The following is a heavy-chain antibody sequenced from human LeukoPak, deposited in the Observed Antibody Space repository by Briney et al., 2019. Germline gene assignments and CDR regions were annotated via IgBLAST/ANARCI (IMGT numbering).Heavy chain of an antibody. D-gene: IGHD2-2*01. V-gene: IGHV1-46*01. CDR1: GGTFSSYA. Sequence: ASVKVSCKASGGTFSSYAISWVRQAPGQGLEWMGIINPSGGSTSYAQKFQGRVTMTRDTSTSTVYMELSSLRSEDTAVYYCARVTRLGCSSTSCYRGDYYYGMDVWGQGTTVTVSS. CDR2: INPSGGST. CDR3: ARVTRLGCSSTSCYRGDYYYGMDV. J-gene: IGHJ6*02.